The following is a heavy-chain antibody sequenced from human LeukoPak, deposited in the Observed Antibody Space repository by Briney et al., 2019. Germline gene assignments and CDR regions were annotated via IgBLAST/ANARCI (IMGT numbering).Heavy chain of an antibody. D-gene: IGHD3-22*01. Sequence: GGSLRLSCSASGFTFSTYFMHWVRQAPGKGLEYASAISSNGGSTYYADSVKGRFTISRDNSKNTLYLQMSSLRAEETAVYHCVKDDSYYYDSSGYPHWGQGTLVTVSS. J-gene: IGHJ4*02. V-gene: IGHV3-64D*09. CDR3: VKDDSYYYDSSGYPH. CDR1: GFTFSTYF. CDR2: ISSNGGST.